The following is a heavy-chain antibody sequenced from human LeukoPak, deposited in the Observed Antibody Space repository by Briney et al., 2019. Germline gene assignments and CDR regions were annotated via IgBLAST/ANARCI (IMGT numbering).Heavy chain of an antibody. CDR3: ARVAGPYYYYYYMDV. CDR2: ISYDGSNK. V-gene: IGHV3-30-3*01. J-gene: IGHJ6*03. Sequence: PGRSLRLSCAASGFTFSSYAMHWVRQAPGKGLEWVAVISYDGSNKYYADSVKGRFTISRDNAKNSLYLQMNSLRAEDTAVYYCARVAGPYYYYYYMDVWGKGTTVTVSS. CDR1: GFTFSSYA.